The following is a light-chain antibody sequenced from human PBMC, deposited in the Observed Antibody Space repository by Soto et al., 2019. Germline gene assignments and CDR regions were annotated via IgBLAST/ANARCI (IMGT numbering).Light chain of an antibody. V-gene: IGKV1-9*01. J-gene: IGKJ4*01. CDR1: QAVPNN. CDR2: DAS. CDR3: QQVNNYPLT. Sequence: DIQLTQSPSFFSASGGDRVTLTCRPSQAVPNNMAWYQQHPGTAPKLLIYDASNLQSGVPSRFSGSGSGTEFTLTISSLQPEDFATYYCQQVNNYPLTFGGVTMADIK.